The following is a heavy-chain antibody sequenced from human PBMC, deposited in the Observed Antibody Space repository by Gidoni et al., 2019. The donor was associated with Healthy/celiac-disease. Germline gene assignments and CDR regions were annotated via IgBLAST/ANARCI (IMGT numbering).Heavy chain of an antibody. Sequence: EVQLVESGGGLVQPGRSLRLSCAASGFTFDHYAMHWVRQAPGKGLEWVSGISWNSGSIGYADSVKGRFTISRDNAKNSLYLQMNSLRAEDTALYYCAKGIIGGVVISPFDPWGQGTLVTVSS. CDR1: GFTFDHYA. J-gene: IGHJ5*02. V-gene: IGHV3-9*01. CDR2: ISWNSGSI. CDR3: AKGIIGGVVISPFDP. D-gene: IGHD3-3*01.